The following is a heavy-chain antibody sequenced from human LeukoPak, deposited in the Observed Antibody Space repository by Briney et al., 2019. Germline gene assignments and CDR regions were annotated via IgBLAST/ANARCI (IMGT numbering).Heavy chain of an antibody. J-gene: IGHJ4*02. V-gene: IGHV3-30*04. CDR3: ARGAGAAGGRDYYSDY. Sequence: PGRSLRLSCVASGFTFNIYALHWVRQAPGKGLDRVAVISNDANNKHYADSVKGRFTISRDNSKNTLYLQMNGLRPEDTAVYYCARGAGAAGGRDYYSDYWGQGMLVTVSS. D-gene: IGHD6-13*01. CDR1: GFTFNIYA. CDR2: ISNDANNK.